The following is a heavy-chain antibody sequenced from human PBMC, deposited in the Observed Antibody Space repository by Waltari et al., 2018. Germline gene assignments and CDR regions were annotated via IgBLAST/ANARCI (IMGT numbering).Heavy chain of an antibody. CDR1: GYTLTELS. CDR2: VDAEDGET. Sequence: QVQLVQSGAEVKKPGASVKVSCKVSGYTLTELSMHWVRQARGKGLGWMGGVDAEDGETSYAQKCQGRVTMTEDTSTDTAYMGLSSLGSEDTAVYYCATTVVTLIAFDYWGQGTLVTVSS. J-gene: IGHJ4*02. D-gene: IGHD2-21*02. CDR3: ATTVVTLIAFDY. V-gene: IGHV1-24*01.